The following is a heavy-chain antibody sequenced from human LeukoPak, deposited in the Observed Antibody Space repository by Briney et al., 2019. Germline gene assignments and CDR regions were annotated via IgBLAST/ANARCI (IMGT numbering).Heavy chain of an antibody. J-gene: IGHJ2*01. CDR1: GFTFSTYW. Sequence: GGSLRLSCAASGFTFSTYWMHWVRQAPGKGLVWVSRINGDGSTTSYADPVKGRFTISRDNAKDTLYLQMNSLRAEDTAVCYCARVKVVVTATSTDDLWGRGTLVTVSS. V-gene: IGHV3-74*01. CDR2: INGDGSTT. CDR3: ARVKVVVTATSTDDL. D-gene: IGHD2-21*02.